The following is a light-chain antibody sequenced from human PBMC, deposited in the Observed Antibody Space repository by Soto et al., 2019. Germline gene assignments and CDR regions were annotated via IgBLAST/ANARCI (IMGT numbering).Light chain of an antibody. CDR3: QPYHSSLSGYV. Sequence: QSVLTQPPSVSGARGQRVTISCTGSSTNTRSVYHVDCYQQLPRTAPKCLSSVNNNRPSGVPARLSGSKSGTSASLAIAGLQAEDEGDYCCQPYHSSLSGYVFXTGTNLTVL. CDR1: STNTRSVYH. V-gene: IGLV1-40*01. CDR2: VNN. J-gene: IGLJ1*01.